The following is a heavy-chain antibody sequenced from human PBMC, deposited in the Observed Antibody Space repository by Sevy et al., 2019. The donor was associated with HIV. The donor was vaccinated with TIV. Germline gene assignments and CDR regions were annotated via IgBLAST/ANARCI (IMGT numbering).Heavy chain of an antibody. V-gene: IGHV3-9*01. CDR2: ISWNSGSI. D-gene: IGHD6-13*01. J-gene: IGHJ6*02. CDR3: AKDRQQLVFYYYGMDV. Sequence: GVSLRLSCAASGFTFDDYAMHWVRQAPGKGLEWVSGISWNSGSIGYADSVKGRFTISRDNAKNSLYLQMNSLRAEDTALYYCAKDRQQLVFYYYGMDVWGQGTTVTVSS. CDR1: GFTFDDYA.